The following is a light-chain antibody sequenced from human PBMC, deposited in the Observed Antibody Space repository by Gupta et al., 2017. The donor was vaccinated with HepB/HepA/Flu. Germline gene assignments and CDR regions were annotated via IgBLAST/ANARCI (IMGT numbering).Light chain of an antibody. CDR2: GAS. V-gene: IGKV3-20*01. CDR3: QQYGSSPYT. Sequence: IVLTQSPGTLSLSPGERVTLSCRASQSISSSYLAWYQQKPGQAPRLLIYGASSRATGIPIRFSGSGSGTDFTLTISRLEPEDFAVYYCQQYGSSPYTFGQGTKLEIK. J-gene: IGKJ2*01. CDR1: QSISSSY.